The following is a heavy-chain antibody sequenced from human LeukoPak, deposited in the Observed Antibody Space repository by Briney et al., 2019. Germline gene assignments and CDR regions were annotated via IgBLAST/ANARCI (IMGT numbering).Heavy chain of an antibody. CDR3: ARRGVGYYDSSGYAFDI. D-gene: IGHD3-22*01. CDR2: IYPGDSDT. V-gene: IGHV5-51*01. CDR1: GYSFTSYW. Sequence: GESLKISCKGSGYSFTSYWIGWVRPMPGKGLEWMGIIYPGDSDTRYSPSFQGQVTISADKSISTAYLQWSSLKASDTAMYYCARRGVGYYDSSGYAFDIWGQGTMVTVSS. J-gene: IGHJ3*02.